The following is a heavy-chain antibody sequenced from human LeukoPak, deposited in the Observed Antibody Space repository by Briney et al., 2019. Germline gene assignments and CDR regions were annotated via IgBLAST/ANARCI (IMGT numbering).Heavy chain of an antibody. CDR2: ISSSSSYT. V-gene: IGHV3-11*06. CDR1: GFIFSDYY. J-gene: IGHJ1*01. D-gene: IGHD3-10*01. Sequence: PGGSLRLSCAASGFIFSDYYMSWIRQAPGKGLEWVSYISSSSSYTKYADSVKGRFTISRDNAKNSLYLQTNSLRAEDTAMYYCATYYYGSGSYNALIAEYFQHWGQGTLVTVSS. CDR3: ATYYYGSGSYNALIAEYFQH.